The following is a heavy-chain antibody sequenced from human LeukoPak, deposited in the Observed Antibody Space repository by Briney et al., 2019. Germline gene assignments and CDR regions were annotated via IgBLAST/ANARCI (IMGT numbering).Heavy chain of an antibody. Sequence: ASVNVSCKASGYTFTSYGISWVRQAPGQGLEWMGWISAYNGNTNCAQKLQGRVTMTTDTSTSTAYMELRSLRSDDTAVYYCARDQGDVAVAGNLDYWGQGTLVTVSS. D-gene: IGHD6-19*01. CDR1: GYTFTSYG. CDR3: ARDQGDVAVAGNLDY. V-gene: IGHV1-18*01. CDR2: ISAYNGNT. J-gene: IGHJ4*02.